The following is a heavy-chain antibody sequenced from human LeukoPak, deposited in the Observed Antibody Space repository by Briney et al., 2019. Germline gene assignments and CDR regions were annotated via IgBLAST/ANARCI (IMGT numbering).Heavy chain of an antibody. CDR1: GYTFSNFG. D-gene: IGHD3-10*01. J-gene: IGHJ4*02. CDR3: ARAMVRGVIGPYYFDY. Sequence: ASVRVSCKTSGYTFSNFGINWVRQAPGQGLEWMGWISGNNDNPNYGQKFQGRLTVTTDTSTSTAYMELRNLRFDDTAVYYCARAMVRGVIGPYYFDYWGQGTLVTVSS. CDR2: ISGNNDNP. V-gene: IGHV1-18*01.